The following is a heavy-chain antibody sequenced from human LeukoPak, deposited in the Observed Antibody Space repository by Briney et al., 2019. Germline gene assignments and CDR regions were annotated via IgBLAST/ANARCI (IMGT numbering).Heavy chain of an antibody. CDR3: ARERSDWFDP. Sequence: PSETLSLTCTVSGGSISSYYWSWIRQPPGKGPEWIEYIYYSGSTNYNPSLKSRVTISVDTSKNQFSLKLSSVTAADTAVYYCARERSDWFDPWGQGTLVTVSS. CDR1: GGSISSYY. CDR2: IYYSGST. V-gene: IGHV4-59*01. J-gene: IGHJ5*02.